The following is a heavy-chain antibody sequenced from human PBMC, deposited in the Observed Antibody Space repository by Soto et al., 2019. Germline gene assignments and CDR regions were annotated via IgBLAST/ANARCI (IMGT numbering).Heavy chain of an antibody. J-gene: IGHJ1*01. CDR1: GFSLTTSGLG. V-gene: IGHV2-5*05. CDR2: IYWDDDA. CDR3: NHVIRGVIWN. Sequence: QITLKESGPTLVKPTQTLTLTCNFSGFSLTTSGLGVAWIRQPPGKAPEWLALIYWDDDARHGPSLKERLSIIKDTSKNQVILTLTNVDRADTALSFCNHVIRGVIWNWGQGTQVTVSS. D-gene: IGHD3-10*01.